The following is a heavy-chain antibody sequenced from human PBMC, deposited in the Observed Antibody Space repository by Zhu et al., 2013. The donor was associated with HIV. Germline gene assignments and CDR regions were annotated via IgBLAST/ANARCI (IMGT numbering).Heavy chain of an antibody. D-gene: IGHD3-3*01. CDR1: GGSITSGASF. CDR2: IYYSGSA. V-gene: IGHV4-31*03. Sequence: QVQLQESGPGRVKPSQTLSLTCTVSGGSITSGASFYNWIRQHPGKGLEWIGFIYYSGSAYYSPSLKGRVSISLDTSKNMFSLNLTSMTAADTAVYYCARGGTGAYWSGSYRMDVWGQGTTVIVSS. J-gene: IGHJ6*02. CDR3: ARGGTGAYWSGSYRMDV.